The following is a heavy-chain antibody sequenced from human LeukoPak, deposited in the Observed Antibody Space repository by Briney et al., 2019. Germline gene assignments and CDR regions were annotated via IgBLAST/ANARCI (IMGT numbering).Heavy chain of an antibody. V-gene: IGHV3-21*01. CDR3: ARSEIVPAAIFYYYYGMDV. CDR1: GFTFSGYS. CDR2: ISSSSTYI. D-gene: IGHD2-2*02. J-gene: IGHJ6*02. Sequence: PGGSLRLSCAAPGFTFSGYSLNWVRQAPGKGLEWVSSISSSSTYIYYADSVRGRFTISRDNAKNSLYLQMNSLRAEDTAVYYCARSEIVPAAIFYYYYGMDVWGQGTTVTVSS.